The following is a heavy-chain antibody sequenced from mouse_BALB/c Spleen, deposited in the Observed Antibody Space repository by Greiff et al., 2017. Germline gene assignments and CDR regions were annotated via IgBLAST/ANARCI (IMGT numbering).Heavy chain of an antibody. D-gene: IGHD1-1*01. V-gene: IGHV1-18*01. Sequence: VQLKESGPELVKPGASVKIPCKASGYTFTDYNMDWVKQSHGKSLEWIGDINPNNGGTIYNQKFKGKATLTVDKSSSTAYMELRSLTSEDTAVYYCARWYYGSSPFAYWGQGTLVTVSA. CDR3: ARWYYGSSPFAY. CDR1: GYTFTDYN. J-gene: IGHJ3*01. CDR2: INPNNGGT.